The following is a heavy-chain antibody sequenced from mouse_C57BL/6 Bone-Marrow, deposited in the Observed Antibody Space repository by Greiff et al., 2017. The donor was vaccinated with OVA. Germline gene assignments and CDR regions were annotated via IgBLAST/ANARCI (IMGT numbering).Heavy chain of an antibody. Sequence: VQLQQSGPELVKPGASVKMSCKASGYTFTDYNMHWVKQSHGKSLEWIGYINPNNGGTSYNQKFKGKATLTVNKSSSTAYMELRSLTSEDSAVYYCARKVAPSDYAMDYWGQGTSVTVSS. V-gene: IGHV1-22*01. CDR2: INPNNGGT. D-gene: IGHD1-1*02. J-gene: IGHJ4*01. CDR3: ARKVAPSDYAMDY. CDR1: GYTFTDYN.